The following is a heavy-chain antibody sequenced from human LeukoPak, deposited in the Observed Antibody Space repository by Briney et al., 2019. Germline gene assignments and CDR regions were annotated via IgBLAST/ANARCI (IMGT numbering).Heavy chain of an antibody. Sequence: ASVKVSCKASGYTFTGYYMHWVRQAPGQGLEWMGWINPNSGGTNYAQKFQGRVTMTRDTSISTAYMELSRLRSDDTAVYYCARDFTGVGATQGDYWGQGTLVTVSS. CDR2: INPNSGGT. CDR1: GYTFTGYY. CDR3: ARDFTGVGATQGDY. V-gene: IGHV1-2*02. D-gene: IGHD1-26*01. J-gene: IGHJ4*02.